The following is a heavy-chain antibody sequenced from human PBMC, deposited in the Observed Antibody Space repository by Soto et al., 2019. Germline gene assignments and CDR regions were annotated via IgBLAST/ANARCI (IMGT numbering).Heavy chain of an antibody. D-gene: IGHD6-6*01. CDR3: AKVRLAYSSSSGRTNWFDP. Sequence: QVQLVESGGGVVQPGRSLRLSCAASGFTFSSYGMHWVRQAPGKGLEWVAVISYDGSNKYYADSVKGRFTISRDNSKTTLYLQMNSLRAEDTAVYYCAKVRLAYSSSSGRTNWFDPWGQGTLVTVSS. J-gene: IGHJ5*02. V-gene: IGHV3-30*18. CDR1: GFTFSSYG. CDR2: ISYDGSNK.